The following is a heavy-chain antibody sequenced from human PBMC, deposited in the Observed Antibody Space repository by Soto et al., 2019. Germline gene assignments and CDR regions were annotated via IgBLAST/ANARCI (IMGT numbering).Heavy chain of an antibody. CDR3: AREEINCGGDCFFL. D-gene: IGHD2-21*02. J-gene: IGHJ4*02. CDR2: ISSSGNLI. CDR1: GFTFSSYE. Sequence: EVQLVESGGDLVQPGGSLRLSCAASGFTFSSYEMNWVRQAPVKGLEWISYISSSGNLIYYADSVRGRFTVSRDSAKNSLYLQMNSLRAEDTAVYYCAREEINCGGDCFFLWGQGTLVTVSS. V-gene: IGHV3-48*03.